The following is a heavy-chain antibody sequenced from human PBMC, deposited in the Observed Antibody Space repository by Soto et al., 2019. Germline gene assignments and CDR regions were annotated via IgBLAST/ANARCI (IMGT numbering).Heavy chain of an antibody. J-gene: IGHJ6*02. D-gene: IGHD1-1*01. V-gene: IGHV3-11*01. Sequence: QIQLVESGGGLVKPGGSLRLSCEASGFTFGDYYMTWIRQAPGKGLEWLSYISSSSNTIYNADSVEGRFTISRDNAKNSLYLQMNGLRADDTAVYYCARVPLGGTTWSYYYKGMDVWGQGTKVTVSS. CDR1: GFTFGDYY. CDR2: ISSSSNTI. CDR3: ARVPLGGTTWSYYYKGMDV.